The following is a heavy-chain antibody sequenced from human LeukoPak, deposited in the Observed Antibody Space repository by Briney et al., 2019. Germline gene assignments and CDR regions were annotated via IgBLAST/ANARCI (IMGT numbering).Heavy chain of an antibody. V-gene: IGHV4-61*09. CDR3: ARDSPTYDSSGYPNGDLDY. CDR1: GGSISSGSYY. Sequence: KSSETLSLTCTVSGGSISSGSYYWSWIRQPAGKRLEWIGHIYRSGSTNYNPSLKSRVTISVDTSKNQFSLKLSSVTAADTAVYYCARDSPTYDSSGYPNGDLDYWGQGTLVTVSS. D-gene: IGHD3-22*01. CDR2: IYRSGST. J-gene: IGHJ4*02.